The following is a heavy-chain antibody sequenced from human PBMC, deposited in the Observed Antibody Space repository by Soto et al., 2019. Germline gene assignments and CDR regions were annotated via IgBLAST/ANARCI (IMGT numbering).Heavy chain of an antibody. Sequence: EVQLVESGGGLVQPGGFLRLSCAASGFTFDDYAIHWVRQAPGKGLEWVSGISWNGAATGYADSVKGRFTISRDNAKNTLYLQMNSLGSDDTAIYYCANLPLYGSGFDCWGLGTLVTVSS. CDR2: ISWNGAAT. J-gene: IGHJ4*02. D-gene: IGHD3-10*01. V-gene: IGHV3-9*01. CDR3: ANLPLYGSGFDC. CDR1: GFTFDDYA.